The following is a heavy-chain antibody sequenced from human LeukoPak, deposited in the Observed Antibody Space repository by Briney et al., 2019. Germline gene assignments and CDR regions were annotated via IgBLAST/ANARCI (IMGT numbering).Heavy chain of an antibody. Sequence: PSETLSLTCNVSGGSINHNGYYWAWIRQPPGKGLEWIGSIFYSGSTYYNASLQSRLTISVDTSKNQFSLKLNSLTAADTAVYYCARVVTPRYCTSTSCYSKGWFDPWGQGTLVTVSS. CDR2: IFYSGST. D-gene: IGHD2-2*01. V-gene: IGHV4-39*01. J-gene: IGHJ5*02. CDR3: ARVVTPRYCTSTSCYSKGWFDP. CDR1: GGSINHNGYY.